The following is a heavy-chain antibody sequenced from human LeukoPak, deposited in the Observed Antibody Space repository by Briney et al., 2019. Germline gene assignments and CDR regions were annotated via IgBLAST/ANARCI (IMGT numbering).Heavy chain of an antibody. Sequence: ASVKVSCKAPGYTFTNYAMNWVRQAPGQGLEWRGGITTSTGNPTYAQGFTGRFVFSLDTSVSTTYLQITSLEAEDTAVYYCARGLGYCSSSSCHFDYWGQGTLVTVSS. CDR2: ITTSTGNP. CDR1: GYTFTNYA. V-gene: IGHV7-4-1*02. CDR3: ARGLGYCSSSSCHFDY. D-gene: IGHD2-2*01. J-gene: IGHJ4*02.